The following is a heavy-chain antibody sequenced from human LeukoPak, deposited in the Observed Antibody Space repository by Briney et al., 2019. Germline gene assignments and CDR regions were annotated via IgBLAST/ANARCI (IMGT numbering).Heavy chain of an antibody. Sequence: PGGSLRLSCAASGFIFSNYWMSWVRQAPGKGLEWVANIKQDGSEKYYVDSVKDRFTLSRGNAKNSLYLQMNSLRAEDTAVYFCARGGYSSGWYFPFGAFDIWGQGTMVTVSS. J-gene: IGHJ3*02. CDR3: ARGGYSSGWYFPFGAFDI. CDR1: GFIFSNYW. CDR2: IKQDGSEK. D-gene: IGHD6-19*01. V-gene: IGHV3-7*01.